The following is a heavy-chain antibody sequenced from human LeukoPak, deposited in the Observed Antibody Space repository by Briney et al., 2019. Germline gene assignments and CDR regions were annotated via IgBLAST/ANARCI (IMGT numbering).Heavy chain of an antibody. V-gene: IGHV3-30*18. CDR2: ISYDGSNK. D-gene: IGHD6-19*01. CDR1: GFTFSSYG. J-gene: IGHJ4*02. CDR3: AKSLVAVAGVIDY. Sequence: GGSLRLSCAASGFTFSSYGMHRVRQAPGKGLEWVAVISYDGSNKYYADSVKGRFTISRDNSKNTLYLQMNSLRAEDTAVYYCAKSLVAVAGVIDYWGQGTLVTVSS.